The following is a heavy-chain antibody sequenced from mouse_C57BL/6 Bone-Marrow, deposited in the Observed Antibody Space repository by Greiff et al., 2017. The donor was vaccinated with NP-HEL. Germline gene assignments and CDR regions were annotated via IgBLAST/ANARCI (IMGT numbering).Heavy chain of an antibody. CDR1: GFSFNTYA. D-gene: IGHD2-3*01. CDR2: IRSKSNNYAT. CDR3: VRRGWLPRFDY. V-gene: IGHV10-1*01. Sequence: VQLKESGGGLVQPKGSLKLSCAASGFSFNTYAMNWVRQAPGKGLEWVARIRSKSNNYATYYADSVKDRFTISRDDSESMLYLQMNNLKTEDTAMYYCVRRGWLPRFDYWGQGTTLTVSS. J-gene: IGHJ2*01.